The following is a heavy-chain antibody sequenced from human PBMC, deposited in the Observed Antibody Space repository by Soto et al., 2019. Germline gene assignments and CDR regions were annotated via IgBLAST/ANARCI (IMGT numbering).Heavy chain of an antibody. V-gene: IGHV3-33*01. Sequence: QVQLVESGGGVVQPGRSLRLSCAASGFTFSSYGMHWVRQAPGKGLEWVAVIWYDGSNKYYADSVKGRFTISRDNSKNTLYLQMNSLRAEDTAVYYCARDRDRGWYDIYYYYGMDVWGQGTTVTVSS. CDR1: GFTFSSYG. J-gene: IGHJ6*02. CDR2: IWYDGSNK. D-gene: IGHD6-19*01. CDR3: ARDRDRGWYDIYYYYGMDV.